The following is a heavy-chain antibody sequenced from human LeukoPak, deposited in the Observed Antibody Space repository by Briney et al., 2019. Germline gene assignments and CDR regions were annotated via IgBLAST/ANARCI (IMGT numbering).Heavy chain of an antibody. Sequence: GASVKVSCKVSGYTLTELSMHWVRQAPVKGLEWMGGFDPEDGETIYAQKFQGRVTMTEDTSTDTAYMELSSLRSEDTAVYYCATYARYYSSSSGDYWGQGTLVTVSS. J-gene: IGHJ4*02. CDR3: ATYARYYSSSSGDY. CDR1: GYTLTELS. V-gene: IGHV1-24*01. CDR2: FDPEDGET. D-gene: IGHD6-6*01.